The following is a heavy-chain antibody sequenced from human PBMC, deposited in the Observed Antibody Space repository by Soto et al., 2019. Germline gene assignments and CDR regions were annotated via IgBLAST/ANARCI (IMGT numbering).Heavy chain of an antibody. D-gene: IGHD6-6*01. CDR2: ISSSGSTI. CDR3: ARERSIAEDYFDY. J-gene: IGHJ4*02. V-gene: IGHV3-48*03. CDR1: GFTFGIYE. Sequence: PGGSLRLACASAGFTFGIYERNWGRQAQGKGLEWVSYISSSGSTIYYADSVKGRFTISRDNAKNSLYLQMNSLRAEDTAVYYCARERSIAEDYFDYWGQGTLVTVSS.